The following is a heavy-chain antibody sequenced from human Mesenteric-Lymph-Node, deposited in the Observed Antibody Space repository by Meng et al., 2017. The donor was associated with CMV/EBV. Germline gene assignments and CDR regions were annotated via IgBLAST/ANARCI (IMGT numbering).Heavy chain of an antibody. J-gene: IGHJ4*02. CDR2: IYYSGST. D-gene: IGHD6-13*01. Sequence: SETLSLTCTVSGGSISSYYWSWIRQPPGKGLEWIGYIYYSGSTNYNPSLKSRVTISVDTSKNQFPLKLSSVTAADTAVYYCARASYSSSWFHWGQGTLVTVSS. V-gene: IGHV4-59*01. CDR1: GGSISSYY. CDR3: ARASYSSSWFH.